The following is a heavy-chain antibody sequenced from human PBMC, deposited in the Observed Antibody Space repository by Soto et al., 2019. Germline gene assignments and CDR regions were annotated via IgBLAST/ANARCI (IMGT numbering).Heavy chain of an antibody. Sequence: QITLKESGPTLVEPTQTLTLTCTFSELSLSTSGVGVGWIRQPPGKALEWLALIYWDDDKRYSPSLKSRPTTTXFXXNNQAVLTMTNMDPVDTATYDCVHSHVLRWFGFDSWGQGTLVTVPS. CDR3: VHSHVLRWFGFDS. V-gene: IGHV2-5*02. J-gene: IGHJ4*02. CDR1: ELSLSTSGVG. D-gene: IGHD3-10*01. CDR2: IYWDDDK.